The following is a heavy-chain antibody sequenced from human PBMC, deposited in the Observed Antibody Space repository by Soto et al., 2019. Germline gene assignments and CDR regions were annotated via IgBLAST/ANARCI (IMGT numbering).Heavy chain of an antibody. V-gene: IGHV4-34*01. CDR1: GGSFSGYY. CDR3: ARVGATLFDY. Sequence: SETLSLTCAVYGGSFSGYYWSWIRQPPGKGPEWIGEINHSGSTNYNPSLKSRVTISVDTSKNQFSLKLSSVTAADTAVYYCARVGATLFDYWGQGTLVTVSS. D-gene: IGHD1-26*01. CDR2: INHSGST. J-gene: IGHJ4*02.